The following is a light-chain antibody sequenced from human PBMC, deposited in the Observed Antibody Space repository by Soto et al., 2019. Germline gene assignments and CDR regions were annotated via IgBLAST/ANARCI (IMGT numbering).Light chain of an antibody. CDR2: EVT. Sequence: QSALTQPASVSGSPGQAITISCAGTSSDIGSYDFVSWHQQHPGKAPKLVIYEVTKRPSGVPDRFSGSKSANTASLTVSGLQAEDGAEYYCSSYAGSNTFGVFGGGTKLPVL. J-gene: IGLJ2*01. V-gene: IGLV2-8*01. CDR1: SSDIGSYDF. CDR3: SSYAGSNTFGV.